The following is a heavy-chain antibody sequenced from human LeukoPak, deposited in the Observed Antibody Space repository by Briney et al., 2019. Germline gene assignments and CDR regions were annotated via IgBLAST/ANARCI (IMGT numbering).Heavy chain of an antibody. CDR1: GFTVSSNH. V-gene: IGHV3-66*01. Sequence: GGSLRLSCAASGFTVSSNHMNWVRQAPGKGLERVSIIYTGGTTHYADSLKGRFTISRDDSQNTLDLQMNSLRAEDTAVYYCARDSSSHYFDYWGQGTLVTVSS. D-gene: IGHD6-6*01. J-gene: IGHJ4*02. CDR2: IYTGGTT. CDR3: ARDSSSHYFDY.